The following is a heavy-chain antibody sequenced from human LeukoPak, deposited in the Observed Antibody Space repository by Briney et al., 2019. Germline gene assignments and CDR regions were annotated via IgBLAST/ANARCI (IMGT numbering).Heavy chain of an antibody. D-gene: IGHD3-10*01. V-gene: IGHV4-61*05. Sequence: SETLSLTCTVSGGSIRSTTYYWGWIRQPPGKGLEWIGSISYSGSTNYNPSLESRVTISVDTSKNQISLKLSSVTAADTAIYYCARAPERWYSYGSYTYHYMDVWGRGTTVTVSS. CDR3: ARAPERWYSYGSYTYHYMDV. CDR2: ISYSGST. CDR1: GGSIRSTTYY. J-gene: IGHJ6*03.